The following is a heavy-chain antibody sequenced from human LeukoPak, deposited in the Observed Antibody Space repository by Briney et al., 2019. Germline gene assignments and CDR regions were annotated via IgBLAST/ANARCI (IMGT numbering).Heavy chain of an antibody. CDR1: GFTFTRYS. Sequence: GSLRLSCAAPGFTFTRYSMNWVRQAPGKGLEWVSSISSSGSYIFYAQLVEGRFIISRDNAKNSHYLQMNSLRVNDTAVYFCARGTYRSSSPSIGMPYYLDYWGQGILVTVSS. CDR2: ISSSGSYI. CDR3: ARGTYRSSSPSIGMPYYLDY. V-gene: IGHV3-21*01. J-gene: IGHJ4*02. D-gene: IGHD6-6*01.